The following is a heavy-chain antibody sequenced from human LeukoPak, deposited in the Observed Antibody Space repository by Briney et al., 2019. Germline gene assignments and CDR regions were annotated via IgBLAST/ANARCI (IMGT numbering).Heavy chain of an antibody. J-gene: IGHJ6*03. CDR2: IYYSGST. V-gene: IGHV4-59*01. D-gene: IGHD3-3*01. CDR3: ARAAGTEITIFGVVKSYYYYYYMDV. Sequence: PSETLSLTCTVSVGSISSYYWSWIRQPPGKGLEWIGYIYYSGSTNYNPSLKSRVTISVDTSKNQFSLKLSSVTAADTAVYYCARAAGTEITIFGVVKSYYYYYYMDVWGKGTTVTVSS. CDR1: VGSISSYY.